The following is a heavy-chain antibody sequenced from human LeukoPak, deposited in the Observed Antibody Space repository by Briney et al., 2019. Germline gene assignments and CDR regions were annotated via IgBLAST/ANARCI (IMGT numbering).Heavy chain of an antibody. CDR2: IYTSGST. CDR1: GGSISSGSYY. D-gene: IGHD5-24*01. Sequence: SETLSLTCTVSGGSISSGSYYWSWIRQPAGKGLEWIGRIYTSGSTNYNPSLKSRVTISVDTSKNQFSLKLSSVTAADTAVYYCARVVGVMATIDYWGQGTLVTVSS. CDR3: ARVVGVMATIDY. V-gene: IGHV4-61*02. J-gene: IGHJ4*02.